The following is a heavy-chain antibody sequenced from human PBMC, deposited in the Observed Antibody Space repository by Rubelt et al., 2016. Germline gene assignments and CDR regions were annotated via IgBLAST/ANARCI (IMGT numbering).Heavy chain of an antibody. J-gene: IGHJ6*02. CDR3: ARSKGMATMGYGMDV. V-gene: IGHV4-59*01. Sequence: SWIRQPPEKGLEWFGYIYYSGSTNYNPSLNSRVTISVDTSKNQFSLKLTSVTAADTAVYYCARSKGMATMGYGMDVWGQGTTVTVSS. CDR2: IYYSGST. D-gene: IGHD5-24*01.